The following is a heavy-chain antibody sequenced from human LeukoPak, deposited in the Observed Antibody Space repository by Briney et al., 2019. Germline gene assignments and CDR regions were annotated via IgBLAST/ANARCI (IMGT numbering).Heavy chain of an antibody. CDR2: INVLGTVK. CDR3: ARDRSGFGDHLN. D-gene: IGHD3-10*01. V-gene: IGHV3-7*01. CDR1: GLTFSNCW. J-gene: IGHJ4*02. Sequence: EGSPKLSCVVSGLTFSNCWMSWDRQTPGMGLRGLANINVLGTVKDYVDSVNGRFTITRDNAKKSLYLQMNSQRAEDTAVYYCARDRSGFGDHLNWGQGTLVTVSS.